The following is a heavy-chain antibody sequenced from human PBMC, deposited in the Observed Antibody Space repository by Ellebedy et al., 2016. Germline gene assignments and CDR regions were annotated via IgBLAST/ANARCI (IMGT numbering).Heavy chain of an antibody. CDR3: ARCLYYYDSTGPGLGFDP. Sequence: SETLSLTCSVSGGSISSGSYYWGWIRQPPGKGLEWIGSIYYGGSIYYSPSLKGRVTIAMDTSKNQFSLKLSSSTAADTAMYYCARCLYYYDSTGPGLGFDPWGQGTLVTVSS. CDR1: GGSISSGSYY. D-gene: IGHD3-22*01. V-gene: IGHV4-39*01. CDR2: IYYGGSI. J-gene: IGHJ5*02.